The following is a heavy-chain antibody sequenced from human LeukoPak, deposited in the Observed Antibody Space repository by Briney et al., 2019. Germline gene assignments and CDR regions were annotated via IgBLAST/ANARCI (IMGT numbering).Heavy chain of an antibody. Sequence: PGGSLRLSCAASGFTFSSYSMNWVRQAPGKGLEWVSYISSSSSTIYYADSVKGRFIISRDNAKKSLYLQMNSLRAEDTAVYYCARPGRESSGYYSYYHYYYMDVWGKGTTVTVSS. CDR3: ARPGRESSGYYSYYHYYYMDV. CDR1: GFTFSSYS. V-gene: IGHV3-48*01. J-gene: IGHJ6*03. CDR2: ISSSSSTI. D-gene: IGHD3-22*01.